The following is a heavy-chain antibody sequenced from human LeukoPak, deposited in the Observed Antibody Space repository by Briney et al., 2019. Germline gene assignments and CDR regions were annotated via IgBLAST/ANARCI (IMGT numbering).Heavy chain of an antibody. CDR3: ASVTYTSFDDFDH. D-gene: IGHD2-2*01. Sequence: EASVKVSCKASGYTFTAYFIHWVRQAPGQGLEWMGWIKPDSGAINYAQKFQGRVTMTRDTSISTAYMELRSLRSDDTAVYYCASVTYTSFDDFDHWGQGTLVTVSS. CDR1: GYTFTAYF. CDR2: IKPDSGAI. V-gene: IGHV1-2*02. J-gene: IGHJ4*02.